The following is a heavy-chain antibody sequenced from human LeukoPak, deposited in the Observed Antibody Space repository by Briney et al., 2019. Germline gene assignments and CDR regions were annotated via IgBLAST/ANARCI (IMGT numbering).Heavy chain of an antibody. CDR1: GGSFSGYY. Sequence: SETLSLTCAVYGGSFSGYYWSWIRRPPGKGLEWIGEINHSGSTNYNPSLKSRVTISVDTSKNQFSLKLSSVTAADTAVYYCASLVRGSGSYDYWGQGTLVTVSS. CDR3: ASLVRGSGSYDY. V-gene: IGHV4-34*01. D-gene: IGHD3-10*01. J-gene: IGHJ4*02. CDR2: INHSGST.